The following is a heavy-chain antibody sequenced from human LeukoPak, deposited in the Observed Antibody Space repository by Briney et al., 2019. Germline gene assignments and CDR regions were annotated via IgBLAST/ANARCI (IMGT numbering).Heavy chain of an antibody. Sequence: GGSLRLSCAASGFTFSSYAMSWVRQAPGKGLEWVSAISGSGGSTYYADSVKGRFTISRDNSKNTLYLQMNSLRAEDTAVYYCAKDRGYCSGGSCYNAFDIWGQGTMVTVSS. CDR2: ISGSGGST. CDR3: AKDRGYCSGGSCYNAFDI. J-gene: IGHJ3*02. D-gene: IGHD2-15*01. CDR1: GFTFSSYA. V-gene: IGHV3-23*01.